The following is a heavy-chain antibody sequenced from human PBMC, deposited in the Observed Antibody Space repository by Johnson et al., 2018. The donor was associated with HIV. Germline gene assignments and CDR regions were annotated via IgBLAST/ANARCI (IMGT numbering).Heavy chain of an antibody. Sequence: QVQLVESGGGVVQPGRSLRLSCAASGFTFRSYIMHWVRQAPGEGLEWVALISYDGSNKYYADSVKGRFTISRDNSKNTLYLQMNSLRAEDTAVYYCARGDIVVVPAATRAQDAFDIWGQGTMVTVSS. D-gene: IGHD2-2*01. CDR2: ISYDGSNK. CDR3: ARGDIVVVPAATRAQDAFDI. CDR1: GFTFRSYI. J-gene: IGHJ3*02. V-gene: IGHV3-30-3*01.